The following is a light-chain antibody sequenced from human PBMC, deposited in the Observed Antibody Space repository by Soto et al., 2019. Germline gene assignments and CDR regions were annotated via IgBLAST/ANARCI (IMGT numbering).Light chain of an antibody. CDR2: KTS. J-gene: IGKJ1*01. CDR1: QSISSW. V-gene: IGKV1-5*03. Sequence: DIQKTQSPSTLSTSVGDRVTITCRASQSISSWLAWYQHKPGKAPKLLIYKTSSLESGVPSRFSGSGSGTEFTLTISSLQPDDFATYYCQKYNSDPWTFGQGTKVEIK. CDR3: QKYNSDPWT.